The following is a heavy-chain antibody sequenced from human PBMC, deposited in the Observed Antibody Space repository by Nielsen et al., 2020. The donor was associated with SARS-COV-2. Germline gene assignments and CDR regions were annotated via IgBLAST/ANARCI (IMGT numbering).Heavy chain of an antibody. V-gene: IGHV3-23*01. J-gene: IGHJ4*02. CDR3: AKISGSQRHYFDF. CDR2: IRTTGDKT. Sequence: GESLKISCAASGFSFSSYAMTWVRQAPGRGLEWVSSIRTTGDKTFYADSVKGRFTISRDNSKNTLYLQLNSLRAEDTAVFYCAKISGSQRHYFDFWGQGALVTVSS. CDR1: GFSFSSYA. D-gene: IGHD1-26*01.